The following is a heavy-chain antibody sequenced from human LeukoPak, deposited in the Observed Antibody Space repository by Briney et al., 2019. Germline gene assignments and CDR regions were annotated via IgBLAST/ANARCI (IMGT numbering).Heavy chain of an antibody. CDR1: GGSFSGYY. Sequence: SETLSLTCAVYGGSFSGYYWSWIRQPPGKGLEWIGEINHSGSTNYNPSLKSRVTISVDTSKNQFSLKLSSVTAADTAVYYCARGVTGAFGHDGFDIWGQGTMVTVSS. CDR2: INHSGST. V-gene: IGHV4-34*01. D-gene: IGHD2-21*02. CDR3: ARGVTGAFGHDGFDI. J-gene: IGHJ3*02.